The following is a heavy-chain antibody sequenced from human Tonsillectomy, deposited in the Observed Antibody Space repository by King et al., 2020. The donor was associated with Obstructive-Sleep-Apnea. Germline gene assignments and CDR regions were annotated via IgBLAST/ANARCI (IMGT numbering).Heavy chain of an antibody. J-gene: IGHJ4*02. Sequence: VQLVESGGGLVQPGGSLRLSCAASGFTFSSYAMSWVRQAPGKGLEWVSAISGSGGSTYYADSVKGRFTISRANSKNTRYLQMNSLRAEDTAVYYCAKAAYSSSWDSFYYFDYWGQGTLVTVSS. CDR1: GFTFSSYA. CDR2: ISGSGGST. D-gene: IGHD6-13*01. CDR3: AKAAYSSSWDSFYYFDY. V-gene: IGHV3-23*04.